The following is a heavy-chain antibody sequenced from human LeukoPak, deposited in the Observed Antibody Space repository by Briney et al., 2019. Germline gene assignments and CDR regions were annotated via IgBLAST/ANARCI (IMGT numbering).Heavy chain of an antibody. V-gene: IGHV3-7*03. CDR2: IKRDGSEK. Sequence: GGSLRLSCAASGFTFSSYWMTWVRQAPVKGLEWVANIKRDGSEKHYVDSVKGRFTISRDNAKNSMFLQMNSLRAEDTAVYYCARLLVAGVASVDYWGQGTLVTVSS. J-gene: IGHJ4*02. D-gene: IGHD6-19*01. CDR3: ARLLVAGVASVDY. CDR1: GFTFSSYW.